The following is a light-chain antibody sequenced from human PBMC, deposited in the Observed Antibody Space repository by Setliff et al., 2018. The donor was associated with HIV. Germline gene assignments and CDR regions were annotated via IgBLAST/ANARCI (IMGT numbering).Light chain of an antibody. V-gene: IGLV2-23*02. CDR2: EVA. CDR1: DDNIANYES. Sequence: SALAQPASVSGSPGQSITISCTGGDDNIANYESVSWYQQHPGEVPKLIIYEVAERPSGISDRFSGSKSGNTASLTISGLQTEDEAHYYCCSYVSGDTWIFGVGTKVTVL. J-gene: IGLJ2*01. CDR3: CSYVSGDTWI.